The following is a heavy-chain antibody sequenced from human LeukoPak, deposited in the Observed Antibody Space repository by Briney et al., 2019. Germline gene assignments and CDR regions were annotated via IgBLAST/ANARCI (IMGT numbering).Heavy chain of an antibody. Sequence: PGGSLRLSCAASGFTFSSYGMHWVRQAPGKGLEWVAVISYDGSNKCYADSVKGRFTISRDNSKNTLYLQMNSLRAEDTAVYYCSVPSGYHFDYWGQGTLVTVSS. J-gene: IGHJ4*02. CDR2: ISYDGSNK. V-gene: IGHV3-30*03. CDR3: SVPSGYHFDY. D-gene: IGHD3-3*01. CDR1: GFTFSSYG.